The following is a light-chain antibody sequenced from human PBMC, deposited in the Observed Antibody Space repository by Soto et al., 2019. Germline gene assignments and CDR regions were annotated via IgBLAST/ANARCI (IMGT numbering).Light chain of an antibody. J-gene: IGKJ1*01. CDR2: KIS. CDR3: MQTAQFPRT. CDR1: QSLVDSDGNTH. V-gene: IGKV2-24*01. Sequence: DIVMTQTPLSSPVTLGQPASISCRSSQSLVDSDGNTHLSWIQQRPGQPPRLLIYKISNLLSGVPDRISGSGAGKDFTLKISRVEAEDVGLYYCMQTAQFPRTFGKGTKVEIK.